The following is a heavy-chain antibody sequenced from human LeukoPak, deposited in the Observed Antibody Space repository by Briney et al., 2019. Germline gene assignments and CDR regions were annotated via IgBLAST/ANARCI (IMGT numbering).Heavy chain of an antibody. D-gene: IGHD3-10*01. CDR3: AKDLRDPYGSGSYGAFDI. CDR1: GFTFSSYG. Sequence: GGSLGLSCAASGFTFSSYGMHWVRQAPGKGLEWVAFIRYDGSNKYYADSVKGRFTISRDNSKNTLYLQMNSLRAEDTAVYYCAKDLRDPYGSGSYGAFDIWGQGTMVTVSS. V-gene: IGHV3-30*02. J-gene: IGHJ3*02. CDR2: IRYDGSNK.